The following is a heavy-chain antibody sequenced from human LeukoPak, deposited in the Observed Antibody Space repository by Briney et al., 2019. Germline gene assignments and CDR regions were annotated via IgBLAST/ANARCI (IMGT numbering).Heavy chain of an antibody. V-gene: IGHV3-9*01. CDR3: AKDSGAGGYDYVWGSYRYNLFDY. D-gene: IGHD3-16*02. CDR1: GFTFDDYA. CDR2: ISWNSGSI. Sequence: GRSLRLSCAASGFTFDDYAMHWVRQAPGKGLEWVSGISWNSGSIGYADSVKGRFTISRDNAKNSLYLQMNSLRAEDTALYYCAKDSGAGGYDYVWGSYRYNLFDYWGQGTLVTVSS. J-gene: IGHJ4*02.